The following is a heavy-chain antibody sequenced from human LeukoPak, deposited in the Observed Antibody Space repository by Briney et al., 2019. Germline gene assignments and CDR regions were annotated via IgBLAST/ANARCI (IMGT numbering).Heavy chain of an antibody. Sequence: PGGSLRLSCAASGFTLRGYAMHWVRQAPGKGLEWVAVISYDGSNKYYTDSVKGRFTISRDNSKNTLYLQMNSLRAEDTAVYYCARVTRYYFDYWGQGTLVTASS. CDR3: ARVTRYYFDY. V-gene: IGHV3-30*04. CDR1: GFTLRGYA. CDR2: ISYDGSNK. J-gene: IGHJ4*02. D-gene: IGHD2-2*01.